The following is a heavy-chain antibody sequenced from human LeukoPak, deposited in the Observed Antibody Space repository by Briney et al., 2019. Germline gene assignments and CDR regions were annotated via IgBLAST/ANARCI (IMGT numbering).Heavy chain of an antibody. Sequence: GGSLRLSCAASRFTFSSYSMNWVRQAPGKGLEWVSSISISSGYIYYADSVKGRFTISRDNAKISLYLQMNSLRAEDTAVYYCARSRSAAAAGDYGMDVWGQGTTVTVSS. CDR2: ISISSGYI. V-gene: IGHV3-21*01. CDR1: RFTFSSYS. CDR3: ARSRSAAAAGDYGMDV. J-gene: IGHJ6*02. D-gene: IGHD6-13*01.